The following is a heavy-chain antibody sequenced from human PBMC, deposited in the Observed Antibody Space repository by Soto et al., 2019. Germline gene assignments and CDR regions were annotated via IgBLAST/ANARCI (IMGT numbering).Heavy chain of an antibody. V-gene: IGHV3-74*01. CDR2: INIDGSIT. CDR3: ARPTYYYDSSGPPAY. CDR1: GFTSGFAFTNYW. D-gene: IGHD3-22*01. Sequence: GGSLRLSCAASGFTSGFAFTNYWMHWVRQAPGKGLVWVSRINIDGSITDYTDSVKGRFTVSRDNAKNSLYLQMNSLRAEDTAVYYCARPTYYYDSSGPPAYWGQGTLVTSPQ. J-gene: IGHJ4*02.